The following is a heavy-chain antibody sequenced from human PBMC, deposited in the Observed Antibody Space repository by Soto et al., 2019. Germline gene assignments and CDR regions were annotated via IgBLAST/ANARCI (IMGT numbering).Heavy chain of an antibody. V-gene: IGHV3-33*01. CDR3: ARDYGSGSWFHHYYYYGMDV. J-gene: IGHJ6*02. CDR2: IWYDGSNK. D-gene: IGHD3-10*01. CDR1: GFTFSSYG. Sequence: PGGSLRLSCAASGFTFSSYGMHWVRQAPGKGLEWVAVIWYDGSNKYYADSVKGRFTISRDNSKNTLYLQMNSLRAEDTAVYYCARDYGSGSWFHHYYYYGMDVWGQGTLVTVSS.